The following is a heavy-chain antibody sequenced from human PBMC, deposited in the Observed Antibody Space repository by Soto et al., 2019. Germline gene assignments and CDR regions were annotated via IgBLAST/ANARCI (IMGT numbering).Heavy chain of an antibody. Sequence: QVQLVQSGAEVKKPGASVKVSCKASGYTFTSYGISWVRQAPGQGLEWMGWISGYNGDTNYAQKLQGRVTMTTDTSPRTAYMELRSLSSDYTAVYYCARELDYGVFAPWGQGTLVTVSS. CDR2: ISGYNGDT. CDR1: GYTFTSYG. D-gene: IGHD4-17*01. J-gene: IGHJ5*02. CDR3: ARELDYGVFAP. V-gene: IGHV1-18*01.